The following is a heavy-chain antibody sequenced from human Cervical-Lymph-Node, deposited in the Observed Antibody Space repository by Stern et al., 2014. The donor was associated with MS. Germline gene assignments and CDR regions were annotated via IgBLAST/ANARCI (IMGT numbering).Heavy chain of an antibody. CDR1: GVTFIDTW. V-gene: IGHV3-15*01. CDR2: TRTNTDGGTA. CDR3: PTSILAY. J-gene: IGHJ4*02. Sequence: EDQLVESGGGLVKPGSSITLSCAASGVTFIDTWMTWVRQGPGKGLQWLGRTRTNTDGGTADYAAAVKGRFIISRDDSKKTLYLQINGLKPEDKGLYYCPTSILAYWGQGTLVTVAS. D-gene: IGHD2/OR15-2a*01.